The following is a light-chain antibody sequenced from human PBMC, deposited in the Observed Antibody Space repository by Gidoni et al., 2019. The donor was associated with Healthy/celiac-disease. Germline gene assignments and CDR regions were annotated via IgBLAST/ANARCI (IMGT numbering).Light chain of an antibody. J-gene: IGLJ3*02. V-gene: IGLV1-40*01. CDR2: GNS. CDR3: QSYDSSLSGWV. Sequence: QSVLTQPPSGSGAPGQRVTISCTGSSSNIGAGYDGHWYQQLPGTAPKLLIYGNSNRPSGVPDRFSGSKSGTSASLAITGLQAEDEADYYCQSYDSSLSGWVFGGGTKLTVL. CDR1: SSNIGAGYD.